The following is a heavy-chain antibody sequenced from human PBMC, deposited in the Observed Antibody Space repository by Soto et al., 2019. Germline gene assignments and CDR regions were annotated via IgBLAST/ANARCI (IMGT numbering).Heavy chain of an antibody. D-gene: IGHD3-10*01. CDR2: ISYDGSNK. CDR1: GFTFSSYG. Sequence: PGGSLRLSCAASGFTFSSYGMHWVRQAPGKGLEWVAVISYDGSNKYYADSVKGRFTISRDNSKNTLYLQMNSLRAEDTAVYYWAKGPLIWFAPKVAFDIWGQGTMVTVSS. V-gene: IGHV3-30*18. J-gene: IGHJ3*02. CDR3: AKGPLIWFAPKVAFDI.